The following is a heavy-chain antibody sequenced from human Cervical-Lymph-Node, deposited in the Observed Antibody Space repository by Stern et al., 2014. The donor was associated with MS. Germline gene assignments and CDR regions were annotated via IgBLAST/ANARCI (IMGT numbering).Heavy chain of an antibody. CDR1: GFTFSSYS. Sequence: EVQLLESGGGLVKPGGSLRLSCAASGFTFSSYSMNWVRQAPGKGLEWVSSISSSRSYIYYADSVKGRFTISRDNAKNSLYLQMNSLRAEDTAVYYCARDGLAAAGYYFDYWGQGTLVTVFS. D-gene: IGHD6-13*01. CDR3: ARDGLAAAGYYFDY. J-gene: IGHJ4*02. V-gene: IGHV3-21*01. CDR2: ISSSRSYI.